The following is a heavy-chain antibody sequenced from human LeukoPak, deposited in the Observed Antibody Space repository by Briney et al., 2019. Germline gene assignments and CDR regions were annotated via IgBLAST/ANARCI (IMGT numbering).Heavy chain of an antibody. D-gene: IGHD5-18*01. J-gene: IGHJ6*03. V-gene: IGHV3-11*04. CDR2: ISSSGRTI. CDR1: GFTFSDYY. CDR3: AREIQLWLQNYYYYMDV. Sequence: PGGSLRLSCAGSGFTFSDYYMSWIRQAPGKGLEGVSYISSSGRTIYYADSVKGRFTISRDNAKNSLYLQMNSLRAEDTAVYYCAREIQLWLQNYYYYMDVWGKGTTVTVSS.